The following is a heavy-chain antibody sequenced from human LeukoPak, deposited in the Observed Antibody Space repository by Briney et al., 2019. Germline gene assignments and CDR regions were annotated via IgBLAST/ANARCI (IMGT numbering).Heavy chain of an antibody. CDR3: ARGYSGYVAYYYYGMDV. CDR1: GYTFTSYG. V-gene: IGHV1-18*01. Sequence: GASVKVSCKASGYTFTSYGISWVRQAPGQGLEWMGWISAYNGNTNYAQKLQGRVTMTTDTSTSTAYMELRSLRSDDTAVYYCARGYSGYVAYYYYGMDVWGQGTTVTVSS. D-gene: IGHD5-12*01. J-gene: IGHJ6*02. CDR2: ISAYNGNT.